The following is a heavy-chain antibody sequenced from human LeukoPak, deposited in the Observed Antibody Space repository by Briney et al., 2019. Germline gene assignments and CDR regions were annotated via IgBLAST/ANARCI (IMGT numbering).Heavy chain of an antibody. CDR3: ARVRSTSCYMTDCYYYYGMDV. Sequence: GGSLRLSCAASGFTFSSYWMSWVRQAPGKGLEWVANIKQDGSEKYYVDSVKGRFTISRDNAKNSPYLQMNSLRAEDTAVYYCARVRSTSCYMTDCYYYYGMDVWGQGTTVTVSS. J-gene: IGHJ6*02. D-gene: IGHD2-2*02. CDR1: GFTFSSYW. CDR2: IKQDGSEK. V-gene: IGHV3-7*01.